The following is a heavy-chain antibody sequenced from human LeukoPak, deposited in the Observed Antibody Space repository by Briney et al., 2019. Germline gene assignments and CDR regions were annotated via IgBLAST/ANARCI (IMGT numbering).Heavy chain of an antibody. CDR2: ISYDGSNK. Sequence: GGSLRLSCAASGFTFSSYGMHWVRQAPGKGLEWVAVISYDGSNKYYADSVKGRFTISRDNSKNTLSLQMNSLRADDTALYYCAPDLRGSASSLDDWGQGTLVTVSS. V-gene: IGHV3-30*03. CDR3: APDLRGSASSLDD. D-gene: IGHD6-25*01. J-gene: IGHJ4*02. CDR1: GFTFSSYG.